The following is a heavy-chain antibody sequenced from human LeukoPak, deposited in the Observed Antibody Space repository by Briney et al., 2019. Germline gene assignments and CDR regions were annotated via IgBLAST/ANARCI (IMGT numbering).Heavy chain of an antibody. D-gene: IGHD2-15*01. J-gene: IGHJ6*03. CDR1: GGSISSYY. CDR3: ARSVEGYCSGDNCYYYYYYMDV. CDR2: IYTSGST. Sequence: SETLSLTCTVSGGSISSYYWSWIRQPAGKGLEWIGRIYTSGSTNYNPSLKSRVTMSVDTSKNQFSLKLSSVTAADTAVYYCARSVEGYCSGDNCYYYYYYMDVWGKGTTVTVSS. V-gene: IGHV4-4*07.